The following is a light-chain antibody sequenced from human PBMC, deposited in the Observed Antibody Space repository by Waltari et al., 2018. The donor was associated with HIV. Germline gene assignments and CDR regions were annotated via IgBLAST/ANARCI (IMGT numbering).Light chain of an antibody. Sequence: DIQVTQSPSSVSASIGDRVTITCRAIQGLTSYLAWYQQKPGNTPKLLISATSTFQGGVPSRFGGSGSETDFTLTISNLQPEDFATYYCLQALSFPLTFGPGTKVEVK. V-gene: IGKV1-12*01. CDR1: QGLTSY. CDR3: LQALSFPLT. J-gene: IGKJ3*01. CDR2: ATS.